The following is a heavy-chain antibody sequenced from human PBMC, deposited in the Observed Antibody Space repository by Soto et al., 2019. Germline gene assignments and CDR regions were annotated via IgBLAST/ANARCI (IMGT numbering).Heavy chain of an antibody. CDR1: GYTFTSYY. D-gene: IGHD3-9*01. V-gene: IGHV1-46*01. CDR3: ARGNSYYDILTGYRDYYYYGMDV. Sequence: SVKVSCKASGYTFTSYYMHWVRQAPGQGLEWMGIINPSGGSTSYAQKFQGRVTMTRDTSTSTAYMELSSLRSEDTAVYYCARGNSYYDILTGYRDYYYYGMDVWGQGTTVTVSS. CDR2: INPSGGST. J-gene: IGHJ6*02.